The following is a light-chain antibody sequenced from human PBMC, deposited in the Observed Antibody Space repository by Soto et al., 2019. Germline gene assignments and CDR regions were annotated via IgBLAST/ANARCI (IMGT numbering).Light chain of an antibody. V-gene: IGKV3-20*01. Sequence: LAQSPGTLSLSPGERAILSCRAASHVSNNYLAWYQQKPGQAHRLLIYGAYNRATGIPARFSGSGSGTDFTLTISRLEPEDFAVYYCQQHASSPRTFGQGTKVDIK. CDR1: SHVSNNY. J-gene: IGKJ1*01. CDR2: GAY. CDR3: QQHASSPRT.